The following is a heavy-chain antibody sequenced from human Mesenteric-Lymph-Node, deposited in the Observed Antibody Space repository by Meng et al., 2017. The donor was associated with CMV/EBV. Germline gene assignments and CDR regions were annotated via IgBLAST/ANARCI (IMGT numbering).Heavy chain of an antibody. Sequence: CRSYAISWVRQAPGQGLEWMGSIIPILSIANYTEKFQDRVTITADKSTSTAYMELSSLRSEDTAVYYCARDSDLWLQSAGSWRFHDYWGQGTLVTVSS. J-gene: IGHJ4*02. V-gene: IGHV1-69*04. CDR1: CRSYA. CDR3: ARDSDLWLQSAGSWRFHDY. D-gene: IGHD5-24*01. CDR2: IIPILSIA.